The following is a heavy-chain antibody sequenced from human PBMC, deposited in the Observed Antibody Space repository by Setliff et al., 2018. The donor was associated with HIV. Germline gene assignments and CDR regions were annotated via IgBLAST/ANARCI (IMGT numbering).Heavy chain of an antibody. Sequence: KSSETLSLTCTVSGGSISSYYWSWIRQPPGKGLEWIGRIYTTGRANNNPSLKSRVTMSADTSNNQFSLKLSSVTAADTAVYYCARDRGNDSRNYYYYMDVWGKGTTVTVSS. CDR1: GGSISSYY. CDR2: IYTTGRA. J-gene: IGHJ6*03. CDR3: ARDRGNDSRNYYYYMDV. V-gene: IGHV4-4*07. D-gene: IGHD3-22*01.